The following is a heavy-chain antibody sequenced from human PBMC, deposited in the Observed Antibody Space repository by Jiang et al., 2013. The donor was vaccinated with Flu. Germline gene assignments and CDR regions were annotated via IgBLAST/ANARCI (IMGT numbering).Heavy chain of an antibody. V-gene: IGHV3-15*01. CDR2: IRSQSDGGTT. J-gene: IGHJ3*02. CDR1: GFTFNNAW. Sequence: VQLLESGGGLVKPGGSLRLSCAASGFTFNNAWMRWVRQAPGKGLEWVGRIRSQSDGGTTDYATVVKGGFTISRDDSKDTLYLQMNSLKTEDTAVYYCTTDWVITMLLTAQIGDIWGQGTMVTVSS. D-gene: IGHD3-10*01. CDR3: TTDWVITMLLTAQIGDI.